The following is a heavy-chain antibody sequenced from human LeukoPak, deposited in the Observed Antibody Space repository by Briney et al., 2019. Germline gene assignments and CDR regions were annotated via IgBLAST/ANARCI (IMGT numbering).Heavy chain of an antibody. V-gene: IGHV3-23*01. CDR1: GFTFSSYA. J-gene: IGHJ4*02. CDR2: ISGSGGRT. Sequence: GGSLRLSCAASGFTFSSYAMSWVRQAPGKGLEWVSSISGSGGRTHYADSVRGRFTISRDNSKNTLYLQMDSLRAEDTAVYYCARDFNYGGNFDYWGQGTLVTVSS. CDR3: ARDFNYGGNFDY. D-gene: IGHD4-23*01.